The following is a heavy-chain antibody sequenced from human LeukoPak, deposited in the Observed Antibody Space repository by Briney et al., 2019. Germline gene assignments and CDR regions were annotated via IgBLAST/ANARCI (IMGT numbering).Heavy chain of an antibody. CDR3: ARDSSGSDYYYGMDV. V-gene: IGHV1-2*06. Sequence: ASVKVSCKAAGYTFTGYYMHWVRQAPGQGLECMGRINPNSGGTNYAQKFQGRVTMTRDTSISTAYMELTRLRSDDTAVYYSARDSSGSDYYYGMDVWGQGTTVTVSS. CDR1: GYTFTGYY. D-gene: IGHD6-19*01. J-gene: IGHJ6*02. CDR2: INPNSGGT.